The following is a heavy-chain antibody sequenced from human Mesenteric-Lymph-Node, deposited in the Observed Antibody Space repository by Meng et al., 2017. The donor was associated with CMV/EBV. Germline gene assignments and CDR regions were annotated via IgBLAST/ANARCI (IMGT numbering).Heavy chain of an antibody. CDR3: ARDVWASFDY. D-gene: IGHD1-26*01. Sequence: GGSLRLSCAASGFSLRNYWVSWVRQAPGKGLVWVSRISSDGTGRYFADSVKGRFTISRDNAKNTVYLQMNSLRAEDTGVYFCARDVWASFDYWGQGSVVTVSS. CDR2: ISSDGTGR. J-gene: IGHJ4*02. CDR1: GFSLRNYW. V-gene: IGHV3-74*01.